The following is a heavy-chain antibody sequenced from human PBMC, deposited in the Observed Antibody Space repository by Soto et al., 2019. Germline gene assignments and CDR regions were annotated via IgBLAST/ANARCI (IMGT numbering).Heavy chain of an antibody. Sequence: EVQLLESGGGLVQPGGSLRLSCAASGFTFRSYVMSWVRQAPGKGLEWVSSISGSGGTPYYGDSVKGRFIISRDNSKDTLLLQMHSLRGDDTAVYFCAKGLYDNAGYYYTDWGQGTLVTVSS. D-gene: IGHD3-22*01. CDR1: GFTFRSYV. J-gene: IGHJ1*01. CDR3: AKGLYDNAGYYYTD. V-gene: IGHV3-23*01. CDR2: ISGSGGTP.